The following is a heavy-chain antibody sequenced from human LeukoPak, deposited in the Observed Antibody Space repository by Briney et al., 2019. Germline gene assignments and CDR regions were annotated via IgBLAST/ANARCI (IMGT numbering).Heavy chain of an antibody. V-gene: IGHV4-4*07. J-gene: IGHJ5*02. CDR2: IYTSGST. D-gene: IGHD2-2*01. Sequence: SETLSLTCTVSGGSISSYYWSWIRQPAGKGLEWIGRIYTSGSTNYNPSLKSRVTISVDKSKNQFSLKLSSVTAADTAVYYCARHIGFCSSTTCQARFDPWGQGTLVTVSS. CDR1: GGSISSYY. CDR3: ARHIGFCSSTTCQARFDP.